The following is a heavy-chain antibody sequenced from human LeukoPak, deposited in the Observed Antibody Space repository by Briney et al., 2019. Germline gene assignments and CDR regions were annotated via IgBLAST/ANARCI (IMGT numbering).Heavy chain of an antibody. V-gene: IGHV3-7*01. D-gene: IGHD1-20*01. CDR3: AREAFGKSFNWNERGNAFDI. CDR2: IKQDGSEK. CDR1: GFTFSSYW. J-gene: IGHJ3*02. Sequence: PGGSLRLSCAASGFTFSSYWMSWVRQAPGKGLEWVANIKQDGSEKYYVDSVKGRFTISRDNAKNSLYLQMNSLRAEDTAVYYCAREAFGKSFNWNERGNAFDIWGQGTMVTVSS.